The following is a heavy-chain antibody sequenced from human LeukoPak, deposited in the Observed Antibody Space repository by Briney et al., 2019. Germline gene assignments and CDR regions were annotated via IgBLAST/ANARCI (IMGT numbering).Heavy chain of an antibody. J-gene: IGHJ6*03. CDR2: INTNTGNP. CDR3: ARPELRWSAYYYMDV. Sequence: GASVKVSCKASGYTFTSYYMHWVRQAPGQGLEWMGWINTNTGNPTYAQGFTGRFVFSLDTSVSTAYLQINTLKAEDTAVYYCARPELRWSAYYYMDVWGKGTTVTVSS. V-gene: IGHV7-4-1*02. CDR1: GYTFTSYY. D-gene: IGHD4-23*01.